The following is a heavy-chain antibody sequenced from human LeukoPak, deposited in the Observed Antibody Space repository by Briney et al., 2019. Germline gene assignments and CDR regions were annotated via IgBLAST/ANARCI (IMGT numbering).Heavy chain of an antibody. CDR2: INPSGGST. Sequence: ASVKVSCKASGYTFTSYYMHWVRQAPGQGLEWMGIINPSGGSTSHAQKFQGRVAMTRDTSTSTVYMELSSLRSEDTAVYYCASRGYSGYAVFDYWRQGTLATVSS. CDR3: ASRGYSGYAVFDY. V-gene: IGHV1-46*01. CDR1: GYTFTSYY. J-gene: IGHJ4*02. D-gene: IGHD5-12*01.